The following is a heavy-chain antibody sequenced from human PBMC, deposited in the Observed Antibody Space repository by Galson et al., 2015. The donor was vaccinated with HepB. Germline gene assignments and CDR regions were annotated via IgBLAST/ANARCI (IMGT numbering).Heavy chain of an antibody. V-gene: IGHV4-61*02. Sequence: TLSLTCTVSGGSISSGTYYWNWIRQPAEKGLEWLGGIYSRGTTNYRASLASRLAILGGTVKEQVPFGLNSVTASDTAVYYCARGETGWLYGTGSRLDYWGQGILVTVSS. J-gene: IGHJ4*02. CDR3: ARGETGWLYGTGSRLDY. CDR1: GGSISSGTYY. D-gene: IGHD3-10*01. CDR2: IYSRGTT.